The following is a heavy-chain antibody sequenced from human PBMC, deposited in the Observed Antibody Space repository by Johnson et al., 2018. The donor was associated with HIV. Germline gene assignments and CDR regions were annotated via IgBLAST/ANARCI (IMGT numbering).Heavy chain of an antibody. D-gene: IGHD6-13*01. Sequence: VQLVESGGGLVQPGGSLRLSCAASGFTVSTNYMSWVRQAPGKGLDWVSVIYSGGRTSYAASVMGRFTLSRANSKNTLYLQMNSLRAEDTAVYYCARFRSSNWFDAFDIWGQGTMVTVSA. CDR2: IYSGGRT. V-gene: IGHV3-53*01. J-gene: IGHJ3*02. CDR1: GFTVSTNY. CDR3: ARFRSSNWFDAFDI.